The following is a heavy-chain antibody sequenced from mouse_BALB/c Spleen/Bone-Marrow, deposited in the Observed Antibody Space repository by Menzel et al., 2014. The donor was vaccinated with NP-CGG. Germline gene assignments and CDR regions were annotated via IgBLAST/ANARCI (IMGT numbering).Heavy chain of an antibody. V-gene: IGHV7-3*02. J-gene: IGHJ1*01. CDR2: IRNKANGYTT. CDR1: GFTFTDYY. CDR3: ARDENVGIYWYFDV. Sequence: DVKLVESGGGSVQPGGSLRPSCATSGFTFTDYYMSWVRQPPGKALEWLGFIRNKANGYTTEYSASVKGRFTISRDNSQRILYLQMNTLRAEDSATYYCARDENVGIYWYFDVWGAGTTVIVSS.